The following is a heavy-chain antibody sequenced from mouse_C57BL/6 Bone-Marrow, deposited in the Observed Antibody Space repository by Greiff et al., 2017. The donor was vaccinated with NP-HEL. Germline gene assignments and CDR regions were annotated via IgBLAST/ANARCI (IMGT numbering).Heavy chain of an antibody. Sequence: EVQRVESGGGLVQPGGSLSLSCAASGFTFTAYYMSWVRQPPGKALEWLGFIRNKANGYTTEYSASVKGRFTISRDNSQSILYLQMNALRAEDSATYYCARYEIAPFDYWGQGTTLTVSS. J-gene: IGHJ2*01. CDR3: ARYEIAPFDY. CDR2: IRNKANGYTT. CDR1: GFTFTAYY. V-gene: IGHV7-3*01. D-gene: IGHD6-1*01.